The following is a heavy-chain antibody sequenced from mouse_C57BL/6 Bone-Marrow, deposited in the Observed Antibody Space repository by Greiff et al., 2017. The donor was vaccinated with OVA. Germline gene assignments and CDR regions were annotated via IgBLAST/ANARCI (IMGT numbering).Heavy chain of an antibody. D-gene: IGHD2-4*01. Sequence: VQLQQSGAELVRPGASVKLSCTASGFNIKDDYMHWVKQRPEQGLEWIGWIDPENGDTEYASKFQGKATITADTSSNTAYLQLSSLTSEYTAVYYCTTRRYYDYPWFAYWGQGTLVTVSA. J-gene: IGHJ3*01. CDR3: TTRRYYDYPWFAY. CDR1: GFNIKDDY. V-gene: IGHV14-4*01. CDR2: IDPENGDT.